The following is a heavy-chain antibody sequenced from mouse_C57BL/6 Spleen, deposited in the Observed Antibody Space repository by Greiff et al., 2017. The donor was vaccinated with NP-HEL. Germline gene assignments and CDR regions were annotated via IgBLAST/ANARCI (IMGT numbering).Heavy chain of an antibody. D-gene: IGHD1-1*01. J-gene: IGHJ2*01. V-gene: IGHV1-81*01. CDR1: GYTFTSYG. Sequence: VQLQQSGAELARPGASVKLSCKASGYTFTSYGISWVKQRTGQGLEWIGEIYPRSGNTYYNEKFKGKATLTADKSSSTAYMELRRLTSEDSAVYICARDPSGSSYDYFGYRGEGTTLTVSS. CDR2: IYPRSGNT. CDR3: ARDPSGSSYDYFGY.